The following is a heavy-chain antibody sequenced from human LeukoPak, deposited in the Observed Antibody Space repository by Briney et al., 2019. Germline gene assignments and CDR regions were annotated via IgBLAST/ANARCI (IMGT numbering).Heavy chain of an antibody. J-gene: IGHJ4*02. Sequence: GGSLRLSCAASGFTFSSYGMHWVRQAPGKGLEWVAVISYDGSNKYYADSVKGRFTISRDNSKNTLYLQMNSLRAEDTAVYYCAKDHSPYSSSSPFDYWGQGTLVTVSS. D-gene: IGHD6-19*01. V-gene: IGHV3-30*18. CDR2: ISYDGSNK. CDR1: GFTFSSYG. CDR3: AKDHSPYSSSSPFDY.